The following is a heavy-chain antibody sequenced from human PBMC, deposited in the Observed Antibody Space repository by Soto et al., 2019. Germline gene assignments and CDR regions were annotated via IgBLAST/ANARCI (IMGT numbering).Heavy chain of an antibody. D-gene: IGHD3-9*01. J-gene: IGHJ5*01. Sequence: SETLSLTCTVSGASISTNHHNWAWVRQPPGKGLEWMGNIHYRGDTYFNPSLGSRLSMSVDTSKNQFSLKLTSVTAADTAVYYCARLPTGYPNWCDPWGQGTLVTVAS. V-gene: IGHV4-39*01. CDR3: ARLPTGYPNWCDP. CDR1: GASISTNHHN. CDR2: IHYRGDT.